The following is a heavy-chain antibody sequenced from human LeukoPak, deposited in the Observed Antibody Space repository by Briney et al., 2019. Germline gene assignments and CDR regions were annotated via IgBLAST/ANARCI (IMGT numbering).Heavy chain of an antibody. CDR1: GFTFSSYA. V-gene: IGHV3-23*01. Sequence: PGGSLRLSCAASGFTFSSYAMSWVRQAPGTGLEWDSAISGSGGSTYYADSVKGRFTISRDNSRNTLYLQMVSLRAEDTAVYYCAKGTPYYYDSSDYRYYFDYWGQGTLVTVSS. J-gene: IGHJ4*02. CDR3: AKGTPYYYDSSDYRYYFDY. D-gene: IGHD3-22*01. CDR2: ISGSGGST.